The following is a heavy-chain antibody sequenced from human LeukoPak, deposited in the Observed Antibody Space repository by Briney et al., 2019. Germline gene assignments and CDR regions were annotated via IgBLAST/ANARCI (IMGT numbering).Heavy chain of an antibody. CDR1: GFTVNSND. CDR2: IYSGGTT. J-gene: IGHJ4*02. CDR3: ARRMAAGTGLDY. D-gene: IGHD6-13*01. V-gene: IGHV3-53*01. Sequence: PGGSLRLSCAASGFTVNSNDMSWVRQAPGKGLEWVSVIYSGGTTYYADSVKGRFTISRDNSKNTLYLQMNSLRAEDTAVYYCARRMAAGTGLDYWGQGTLVTVSS.